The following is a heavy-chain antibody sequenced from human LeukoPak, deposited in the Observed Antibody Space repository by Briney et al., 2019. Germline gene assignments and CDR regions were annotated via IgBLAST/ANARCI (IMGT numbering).Heavy chain of an antibody. J-gene: IGHJ4*02. V-gene: IGHV3-30*02. CDR1: GFTFSSYG. D-gene: IGHD3-10*01. CDR3: AKFSGSGSYSQYFDY. CDR2: IRYDGSNK. Sequence: PGGSLRLFCAASGFTFSSYGMHWVRQAPGKGLEWVAFIRYDGSNKYYADSVKGLFTISRDSSENTLYLQMNSLRAEDTAVYYCAKFSGSGSYSQYFDYWGQGTLVTVSS.